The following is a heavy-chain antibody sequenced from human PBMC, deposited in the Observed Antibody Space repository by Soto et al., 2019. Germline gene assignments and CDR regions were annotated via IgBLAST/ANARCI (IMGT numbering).Heavy chain of an antibody. CDR2: IYYSGST. Sequence: KPSETLSLTCTVSGGSISSSSYYWGWIRQPPGKGLEWIGSIYYSGSTYYNPSLKSRVTISVDTSKNQFSLKLSSVTAADTAVYYCARLGAARKSSYYYYGMDVWGQGTTVTVSS. CDR3: ARLGAARKSSYYYYGMDV. V-gene: IGHV4-39*01. CDR1: GGSISSSSYY. J-gene: IGHJ6*02. D-gene: IGHD6-6*01.